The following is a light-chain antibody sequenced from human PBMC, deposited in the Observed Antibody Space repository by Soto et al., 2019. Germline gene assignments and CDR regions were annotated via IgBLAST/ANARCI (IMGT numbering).Light chain of an antibody. J-gene: IGKJ2*01. CDR1: QSISNY. CDR3: QQIYSTPYT. CDR2: GAS. Sequence: DIQMTQSPSSLSASVGDRVTITCRAGQSISNYSNWYQQKAGKAPKLLIYGASSLQRGVPSRFSGSGSGTDFTLTISSLQPEDFATYYCQQIYSTPYTFGQGTKLQIK. V-gene: IGKV1-39*01.